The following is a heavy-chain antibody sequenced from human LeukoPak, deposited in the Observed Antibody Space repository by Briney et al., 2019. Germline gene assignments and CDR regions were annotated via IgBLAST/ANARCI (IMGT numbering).Heavy chain of an antibody. V-gene: IGHV4-39*01. D-gene: IGHD3-3*02. J-gene: IGHJ3*02. CDR2: IYYSGST. CDR1: DDSISSSSYY. CDR3: ARGAFSFPDAFDI. Sequence: SETLSLTCTVSDDSISSSSYYWGWIRQPPGKGLEWIGTIYYSGSTYYNPSLSSRGTISVDTSRNQFSLKLNSVTAADTAVYHCARGAFSFPDAFDIWGQGTMVTVSS.